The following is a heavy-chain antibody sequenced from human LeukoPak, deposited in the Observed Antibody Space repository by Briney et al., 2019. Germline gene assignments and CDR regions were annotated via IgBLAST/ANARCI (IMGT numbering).Heavy chain of an antibody. Sequence: SQTLSLTCTVSGGSISSGGYYWGWIRQPPGKGLEWIGTIYYSGSTYYNPSLRSRVTMSVDTSNNHFSLKLSSVTAADTAVYYCARHYSGDLYYFDYWGQGTLVTVSS. CDR2: IYYSGST. V-gene: IGHV4-39*01. D-gene: IGHD4-17*01. CDR1: GGSISSGGYY. J-gene: IGHJ4*02. CDR3: ARHYSGDLYYFDY.